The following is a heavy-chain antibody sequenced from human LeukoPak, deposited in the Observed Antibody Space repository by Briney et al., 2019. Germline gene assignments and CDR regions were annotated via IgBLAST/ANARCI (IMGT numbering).Heavy chain of an antibody. Sequence: GGSLRLSCAASVFTFRNYWMSWVRQAPGKGLEWVADIKQDGTQKYYVDSVEGRLTISRDNAKNSLYLQMNSLRVEDTAVYYCARDCGSDCTQAFDIWGQGTMVTVSS. CDR1: VFTFRNYW. CDR2: IKQDGTQK. V-gene: IGHV3-7*05. CDR3: ARDCGSDCTQAFDI. J-gene: IGHJ3*02. D-gene: IGHD2-21*02.